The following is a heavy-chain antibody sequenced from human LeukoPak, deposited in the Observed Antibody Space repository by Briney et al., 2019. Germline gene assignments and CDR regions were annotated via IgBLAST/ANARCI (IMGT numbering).Heavy chain of an antibody. J-gene: IGHJ4*02. CDR3: ASPYSGDY. D-gene: IGHD5-12*01. CDR2: IKQDGSEK. Sequence: GGSLRLSCAASGFTFSDYWMTWVRQAPGKGLEWVANIKQDGSEKDYVDSVKGRFTISRDNAKNSLYLQMNSLRAEDTAVYYCASPYSGDYWGQGTLVTVSS. V-gene: IGHV3-7*01. CDR1: GFTFSDYW.